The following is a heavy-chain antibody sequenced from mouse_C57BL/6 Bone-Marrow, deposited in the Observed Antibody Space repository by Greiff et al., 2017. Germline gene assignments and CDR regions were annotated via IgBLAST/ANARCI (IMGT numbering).Heavy chain of an antibody. J-gene: IGHJ2*01. V-gene: IGHV5-6*02. CDR2: ISSGGSYT. CDR3: ARRVTGTDFDD. CDR1: GFTFSSYG. D-gene: IGHD4-1*01. Sequence: EVKVVESGGDLVKPGGSLKLSCAASGFTFSSYGMSWVRQTPDKRLEWVATISSGGSYTYYPDSLKGRFTISRDNTTNTLYLQMSSLKSEETDMYYCARRVTGTDFDDWGQGTTLTVSS.